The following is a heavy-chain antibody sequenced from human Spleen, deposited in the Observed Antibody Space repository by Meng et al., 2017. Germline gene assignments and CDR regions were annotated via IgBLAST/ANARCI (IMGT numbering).Heavy chain of an antibody. CDR3: ARAYTSARYSVPY. J-gene: IGHJ4*02. CDR2: INPSGGST. CDR1: GYTFTSYY. D-gene: IGHD5-18*01. Sequence: ASVKVSCKASGYTFTSYYMHWVRQAPGQGLEWMGMINPSGGSTTYAQKFQGRVTMTRDTSASTVYMEVSSLTSADTAVYYCARAYTSARYSVPYWGQGTLVTVSS. V-gene: IGHV1-46*01.